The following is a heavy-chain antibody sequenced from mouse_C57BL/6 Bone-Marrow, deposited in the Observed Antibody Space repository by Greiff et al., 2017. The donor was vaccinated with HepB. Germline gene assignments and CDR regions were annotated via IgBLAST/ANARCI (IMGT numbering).Heavy chain of an antibody. J-gene: IGHJ2*01. Sequence: QVQLQQPGAELVKPGASVKLSCKASGYTFTSYWMHWVKQRPGQGLEWIGMIHPNSGSTNYNEKFKSKATLTVDKSSSTAYMQLSSLTSEDSAVYYCARRGTTVGFDYWGQGTTLTVSS. CDR3: ARRGTTVGFDY. D-gene: IGHD1-1*01. CDR2: IHPNSGST. V-gene: IGHV1-64*01. CDR1: GYTFTSYW.